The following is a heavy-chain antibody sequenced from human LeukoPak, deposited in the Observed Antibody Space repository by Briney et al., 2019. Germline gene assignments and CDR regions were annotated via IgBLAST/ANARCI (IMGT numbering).Heavy chain of an antibody. J-gene: IGHJ5*02. Sequence: SETLSLTCAVYGGSFSGYYWSWIRQPPGKGLEWIGEINHSGSTNYNPSLKSRVTISVDTSKNQFSLKLSSVTAADTAVYYCARQMGLLLWFGECLDPWGQGTLVTVSS. D-gene: IGHD3-10*01. CDR2: INHSGST. CDR1: GGSFSGYY. V-gene: IGHV4-34*01. CDR3: ARQMGLLLWFGECLDP.